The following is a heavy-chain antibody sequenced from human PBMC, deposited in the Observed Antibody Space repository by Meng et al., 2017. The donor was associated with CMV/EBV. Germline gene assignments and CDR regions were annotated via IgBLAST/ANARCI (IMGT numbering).Heavy chain of an antibody. Sequence: SETLSLTCAVYGGSFSGHYWSWIRQPPGKGLEWIGEINHSGSTNYNPSLKSRVTISVDTSKNQFSLKLSSVTAADTAVYYCARGLRFLYCSSTSCYTYYYYYGMDVWGQGTTVTVSS. CDR3: ARGLRFLYCSSTSCYTYYYYYGMDV. D-gene: IGHD2-2*02. CDR1: GGSFSGHY. CDR2: INHSGST. J-gene: IGHJ6*02. V-gene: IGHV4-34*01.